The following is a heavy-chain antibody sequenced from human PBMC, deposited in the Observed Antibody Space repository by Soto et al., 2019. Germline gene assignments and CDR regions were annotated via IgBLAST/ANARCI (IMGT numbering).Heavy chain of an antibody. Sequence: QVQLVQSGAEVKKPGASVKVSCKTSGYPFTSYGINWVRQAPGQGPEWMGWISAYNCKTSYTQKFQGRVTMTTDTSTRTAYMELRSLRSDDTAVYYCARDRLIAVTGLLHYWGQGNLVTVSS. J-gene: IGHJ4*02. V-gene: IGHV1-18*01. CDR3: ARDRLIAVTGLLHY. CDR1: GYPFTSYG. D-gene: IGHD6-19*01. CDR2: ISAYNCKT.